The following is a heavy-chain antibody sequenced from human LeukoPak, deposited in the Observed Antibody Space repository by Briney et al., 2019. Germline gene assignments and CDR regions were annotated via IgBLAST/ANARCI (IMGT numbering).Heavy chain of an antibody. V-gene: IGHV3-30*02. CDR1: GCRLGTYG. CDR2: IRNVGNDK. D-gene: IGHD7-27*01. Sequence: PGGSLRLSCVVSGCRLGTYGMHWVRQAPGKGLEWVSFIRNVGNDKYYAQSVKGRFTISRDDSKNTQYLQMNSLRGEDTAVYYCATDFNWAWNYWGQGTLVTVSS. J-gene: IGHJ4*02. CDR3: ATDFNWAWNY.